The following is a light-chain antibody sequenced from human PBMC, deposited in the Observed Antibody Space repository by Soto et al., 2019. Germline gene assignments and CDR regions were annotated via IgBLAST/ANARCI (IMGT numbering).Light chain of an antibody. V-gene: IGKV3-15*01. CDR3: QQYNNWLSIT. Sequence: EIVMTQSPATLSVSPGERATLSCRASQSVSSNLAWYQQKPGQAPRLLIYGASTRATGIPARLSGSGSGTEFPLTISSLQSEDFAVYYCQQYNNWLSITFGQGTRLEIK. CDR1: QSVSSN. CDR2: GAS. J-gene: IGKJ5*01.